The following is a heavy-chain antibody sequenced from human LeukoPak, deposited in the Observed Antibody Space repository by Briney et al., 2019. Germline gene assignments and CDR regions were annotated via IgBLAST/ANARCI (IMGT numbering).Heavy chain of an antibody. J-gene: IGHJ4*02. CDR1: GYTFTSYA. CDR3: ARVGYSYGYYFDY. CDR2: INAGNSNT. V-gene: IGHV1-3*03. Sequence: APVKVSCKASGYTFTSYAMHWVRQAPGQRLEWMGWINAGNSNTKYSQEFQGRVTITRDTSASTAYMGLSSLRSEDMAVYYCARVGYSYGYYFDYWGQGTLVTVSS. D-gene: IGHD5-18*01.